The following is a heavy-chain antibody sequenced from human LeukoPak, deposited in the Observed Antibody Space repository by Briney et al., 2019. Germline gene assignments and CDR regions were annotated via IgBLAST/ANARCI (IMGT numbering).Heavy chain of an antibody. CDR3: AKDSTSGALYVGATYDY. CDR2: ISYDGSNK. J-gene: IGHJ4*02. CDR1: EFTFSSYA. Sequence: PGRSLRLSCAASEFTFSSYAMHWVRQAPGKGLEWVAVISYDGSNKDYADSVKGRFTISRDNSKNTLYLQMNSLRAEDTAVYYCAKDSTSGALYVGATYDYWGQGTLVTVSS. V-gene: IGHV3-30*04. D-gene: IGHD1-26*01.